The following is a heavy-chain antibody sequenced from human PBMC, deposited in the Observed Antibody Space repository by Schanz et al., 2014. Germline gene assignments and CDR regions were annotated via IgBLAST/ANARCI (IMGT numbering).Heavy chain of an antibody. CDR1: GFTFSTYA. Sequence: DVQLLESGGGLVQPGGSLRLSCAASGFTFSTYAMSWVRQAPGKGLEWVSAISGSGGSTYYADSVKGRFTMSRDNSKNTLYLHMNTLRSEDTAVYSCARGIGGYGANNYFDYWGQGTLVTVSS. V-gene: IGHV3-23*01. CDR2: ISGSGGST. CDR3: ARGIGGYGANNYFDY. D-gene: IGHD5-12*01. J-gene: IGHJ4*02.